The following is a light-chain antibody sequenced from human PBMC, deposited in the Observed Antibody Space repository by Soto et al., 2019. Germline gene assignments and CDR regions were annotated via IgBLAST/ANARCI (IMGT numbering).Light chain of an antibody. CDR2: EVT. CDR3: SSHAARGV. V-gene: IGLV2-8*01. CDR1: SSDVGAYNY. J-gene: IGLJ2*01. Sequence: QSALTQPPSASGSPGQSVTISCTGTSSDVGAYNYVSWYQQHPGKAPKLIIFEVTKRPSGVPDRFSGSKSGNTASLTVSGLQAEDEADYYCSSHAARGVFGGGTKLTVL.